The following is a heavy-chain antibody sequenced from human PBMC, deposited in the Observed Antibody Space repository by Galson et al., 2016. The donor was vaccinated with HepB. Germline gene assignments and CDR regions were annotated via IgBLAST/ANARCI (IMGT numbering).Heavy chain of an antibody. Sequence: SLRLSCAASGFTFSGYAMAWVRQAPGKGLEWVSGMSDSDDIYYAPTVKGRFTISRDNSMNTVYLQLTSLRAEDTAVYYCAKDKRSHSSAWYWCFDYWGPGTLVSVSS. CDR2: MSDSDDI. J-gene: IGHJ4*02. D-gene: IGHD6-13*01. V-gene: IGHV3-23*01. CDR1: GFTFSGYA. CDR3: AKDKRSHSSAWYWCFDY.